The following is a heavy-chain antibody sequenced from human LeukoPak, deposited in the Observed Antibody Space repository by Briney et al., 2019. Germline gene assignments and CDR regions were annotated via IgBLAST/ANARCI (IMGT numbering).Heavy chain of an antibody. Sequence: SETLSLTCTVSGGSISSYYWSWIRQPAGEGLEWIGRIFGSGSTNYNPSLKRRLTMSVDTSKNQFSLKLTSVTAADTAVYYCARGSGSYPPLDYWGQGTLVTVFS. D-gene: IGHD3-10*01. CDR2: IFGSGST. CDR1: GGSISSYY. V-gene: IGHV4-4*07. J-gene: IGHJ4*02. CDR3: ARGSGSYPPLDY.